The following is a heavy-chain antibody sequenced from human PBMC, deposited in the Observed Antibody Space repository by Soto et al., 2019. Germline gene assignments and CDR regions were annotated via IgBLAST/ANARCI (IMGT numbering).Heavy chain of an antibody. J-gene: IGHJ4*02. CDR2: INHSGST. CDR3: ARGRRGFLQWLAYTFDY. Sequence: TETLSLICAVYGVSFSGYYWSWIRPPPGKGLEWIGEINHSGSTNYNPSLKSRVTISVDTSKNQFSLKLSSVTAADTAVYYCARGRRGFLQWLAYTFDYWGQGTLVTVSS. D-gene: IGHD6-19*01. V-gene: IGHV4-34*01. CDR1: GVSFSGYY.